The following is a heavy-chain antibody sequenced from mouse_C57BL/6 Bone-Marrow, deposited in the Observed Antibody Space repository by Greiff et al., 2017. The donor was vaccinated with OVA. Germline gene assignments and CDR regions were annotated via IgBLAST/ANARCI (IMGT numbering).Heavy chain of an antibody. Sequence: VQLQQSGTVLARPGASVKMSCKTSGYTFTSYWMHWVKQRPGQGLEWIGAIYPGNSDTSYNQKFKGKAKLTAVTATSTAYMELSSLTTEDSAVYYCTRWLLRTWFAYWGQGTLVTVSA. CDR3: TRWLLRTWFAY. CDR1: GYTFTSYW. CDR2: IYPGNSDT. D-gene: IGHD2-3*01. V-gene: IGHV1-5*01. J-gene: IGHJ3*01.